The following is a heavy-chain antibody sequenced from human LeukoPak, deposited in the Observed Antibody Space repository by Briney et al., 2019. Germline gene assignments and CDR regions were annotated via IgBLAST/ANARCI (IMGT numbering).Heavy chain of an antibody. CDR1: GGSISSSSYH. V-gene: IGHV4-39*07. CDR3: ASTPSLTFFDY. J-gene: IGHJ4*02. D-gene: IGHD3-16*02. Sequence: SETLSLTCTVSGGSISSSSYHWGWIRQPPGKGLEWIGSIYYSGSTYYNPSLKSRVTISVDTSKNQFSLKLSSVTAADTAVYYCASTPSLTFFDYWGQGTLVTVSS. CDR2: IYYSGST.